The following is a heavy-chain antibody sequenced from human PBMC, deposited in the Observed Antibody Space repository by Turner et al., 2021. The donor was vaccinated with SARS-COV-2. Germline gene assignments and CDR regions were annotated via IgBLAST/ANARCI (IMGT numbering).Heavy chain of an antibody. CDR2: KPYDGSDQ. CDR1: GFNFRSYA. V-gene: IGHV3-30-3*01. D-gene: IGHD3-10*01. CDR3: ARVGSSWYGEIDY. J-gene: IGHJ4*02. Sequence: QVQLVDSGGGVVQPGTSLCLSCSASGFNFRSYAMHWVRQAPGRGLEWVAVKPYDGSDQYYRDSVKGRFTISRDNSQNTLYLQMNSLRPEDTAVYYCARVGSSWYGEIDYWGQGTLVTVSS.